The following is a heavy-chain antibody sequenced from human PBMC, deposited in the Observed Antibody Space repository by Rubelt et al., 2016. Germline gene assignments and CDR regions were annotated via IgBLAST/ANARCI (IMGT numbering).Heavy chain of an antibody. J-gene: IGHJ4*02. CDR2: IYNGGSN. D-gene: IGHD1-26*01. V-gene: IGHV3-66*01. CDR1: GFTVSSNY. CDR3: ARDGGGYLRYFDY. Sequence: EVQLVESGGGLVHPGGSLRLSCVVSGFTVSSNYMSWVRQSPGKGLEWVSAIYNGGSNYSADSVKGRSTISRDKSKNTLELQMNSLRADETAVNYCARDGGGYLRYFDYWGLGTLVTVSA.